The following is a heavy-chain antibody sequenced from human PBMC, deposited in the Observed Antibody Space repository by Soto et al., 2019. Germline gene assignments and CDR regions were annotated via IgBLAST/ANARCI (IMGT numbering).Heavy chain of an antibody. J-gene: IGHJ4*02. V-gene: IGHV1-3*04. CDR2: INIGDGNT. CDR1: GYSFINYA. D-gene: IGHD6-25*01. CDR3: ARGASSGWTSLDY. Sequence: ASVKVSCKASGYSFINYAIYWVRQAPGQRLEWMGRINIGDGNTKYSQRFQGRVTITRDTSASTAYMDLSSLTSDDTAVYYWARGASSGWTSLDYWGQGTLVTVSS.